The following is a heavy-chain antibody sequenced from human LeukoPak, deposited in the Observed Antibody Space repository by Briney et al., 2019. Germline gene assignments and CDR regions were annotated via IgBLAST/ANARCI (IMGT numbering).Heavy chain of an antibody. V-gene: IGHV3-23*01. CDR1: GFTFSSYA. CDR3: AKGKINHNGAFDV. J-gene: IGHJ3*01. Sequence: PGGSLRLSCAASGFTFSSYAMGWVRQAPGKGLEWVSAISASGANTNYADSVRGRFTISRDNSKKQVYLQMNSLRVEDTAIYYCAKGKINHNGAFDVWGQGTRVTASS. CDR2: ISASGANT. D-gene: IGHD2-8*01.